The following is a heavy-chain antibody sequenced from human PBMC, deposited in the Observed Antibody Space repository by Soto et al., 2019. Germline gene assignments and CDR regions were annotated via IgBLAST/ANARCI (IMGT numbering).Heavy chain of an antibody. J-gene: IGHJ6*02. CDR1: GYSFTSYW. D-gene: IGHD2-15*01. CDR2: IDPSDSYT. CDR3: ATSDPLGVVVVAAESYYYYYGMDV. Sequence: PGESLKISCKGSGYSFTSYWISWVRQMPGKGLEWMGRIDPSDSYTNYSPSFQGHVTISADKSISTAYLQWSSLKASDTAMYYCATSDPLGVVVVAAESYYYYYGMDVWGQGTTVTVSS. V-gene: IGHV5-10-1*01.